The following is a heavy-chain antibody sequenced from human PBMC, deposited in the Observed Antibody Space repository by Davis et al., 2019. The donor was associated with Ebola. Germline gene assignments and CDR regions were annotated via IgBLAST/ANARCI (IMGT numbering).Heavy chain of an antibody. Sequence: GGSLRLSCAASGFTFSSYAMSWVRQSPGKGLEWVSDISGSGVSTYYADSVKRRFTISRDNSKNTLYLQMNSLRVEDTAVYYCAKVGGGPVAGSRDSWGQGTLATVSS. CDR2: ISGSGVST. CDR1: GFTFSSYA. J-gene: IGHJ4*02. CDR3: AKVGGGPVAGSRDS. D-gene: IGHD6-19*01. V-gene: IGHV3-23*01.